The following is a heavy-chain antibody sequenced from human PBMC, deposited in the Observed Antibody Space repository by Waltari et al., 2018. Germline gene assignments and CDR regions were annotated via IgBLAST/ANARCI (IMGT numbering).Heavy chain of an antibody. V-gene: IGHV3-23*01. Sequence: EVQLLESGGGVAQPGGSLRLSCAASGFTFNKYAMSWVRQTPEKGLEGVSGINNGGVDTVYADAVKGRFTISRDNSKNTLYLQMSSLRAEDTAVYYCAKEIAALGSPLFDYWGQGTLVSVSS. CDR2: INNGGVDT. CDR1: GFTFNKYA. J-gene: IGHJ4*02. D-gene: IGHD6-13*01. CDR3: AKEIAALGSPLFDY.